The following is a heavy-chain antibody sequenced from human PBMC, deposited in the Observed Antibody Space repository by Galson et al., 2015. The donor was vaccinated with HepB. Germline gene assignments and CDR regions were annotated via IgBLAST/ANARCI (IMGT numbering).Heavy chain of an antibody. CDR2: INHSGYT. CDR3: ARLGSSWRDYYYYMDV. Sequence: SLTCDVHGGSFSGYYWSWIRQPPGKGLEWIGEINHSGYTSYNPSLKSRVTISVDRSKNQLSLTLSSVTAADTAVYYCARLGSSWRDYYYYMDVWGKGTTVTVSS. J-gene: IGHJ6*03. V-gene: IGHV4-34*01. CDR1: GGSFSGYY. D-gene: IGHD6-13*01.